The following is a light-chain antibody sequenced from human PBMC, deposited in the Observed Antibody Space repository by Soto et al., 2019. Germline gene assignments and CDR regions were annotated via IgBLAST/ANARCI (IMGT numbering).Light chain of an antibody. V-gene: IGLV2-14*03. CDR2: DDS. J-gene: IGLJ1*01. CDR1: SNDFGGYNY. Sequence: QSVLTQPASVSGSPGQSITISCAGISNDFGGYNYVSWYQQHPGRVPKLLIYDDSNRPSGVSNRFSGSKSGNTASLTISGLQAEDEADYYCASYTYTSPYVFGIGTKVPS. CDR3: ASYTYTSPYV.